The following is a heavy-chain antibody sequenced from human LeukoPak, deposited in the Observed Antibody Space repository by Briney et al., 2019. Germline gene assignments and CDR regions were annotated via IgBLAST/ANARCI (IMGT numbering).Heavy chain of an antibody. V-gene: IGHV4-59*01. CDR2: IYYSGST. CDR3: TTKKDLYYFGSGNYAGYYFDY. Sequence: SETLSLTCTVSTGSISSYYWTWIRQPPGKGLEWIGYIYYSGSTNYNPSLKSRVTISVDTSKNQFSLKLSSVTAADTAVYYCTTKKDLYYFGSGNYAGYYFDYWGQGTLVTVSS. CDR1: TGSISSYY. J-gene: IGHJ4*02. D-gene: IGHD3-10*01.